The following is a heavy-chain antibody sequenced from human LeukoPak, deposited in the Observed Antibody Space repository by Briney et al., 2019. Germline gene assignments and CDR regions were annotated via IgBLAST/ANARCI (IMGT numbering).Heavy chain of an antibody. J-gene: IGHJ4*02. D-gene: IGHD3-22*01. CDR1: GFAFSIYS. Sequence: GGSLRLSCQASGFAFSIYSMNWVRQAPGGGLEWVSVIRAGSEYTYYADSVKGRFTISRDNSKNMLYLQMSSLRAEDTAIYYCAKDGHCPDSVCTTKIVVAGYIDSWGPGTLVTVSS. V-gene: IGHV3-23*01. CDR2: IRAGSEYT. CDR3: AKDGHCPDSVCTTKIVVAGYIDS.